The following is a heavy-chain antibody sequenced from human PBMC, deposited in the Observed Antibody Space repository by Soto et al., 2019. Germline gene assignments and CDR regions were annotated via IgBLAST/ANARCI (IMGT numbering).Heavy chain of an antibody. Sequence: TLEILSLTCTVSGGSISSSSYYWGWIRQPPGKGLEWIGSIYYSGSTYYNPSLKSRVTISVDTSKNQFSLKLSSVTAADTAVYYCARHFAVRGYDYWGQGTLVTVSS. J-gene: IGHJ4*02. CDR3: ARHFAVRGYDY. CDR2: IYYSGST. D-gene: IGHD3-10*01. V-gene: IGHV4-39*01. CDR1: GGSISSSSYY.